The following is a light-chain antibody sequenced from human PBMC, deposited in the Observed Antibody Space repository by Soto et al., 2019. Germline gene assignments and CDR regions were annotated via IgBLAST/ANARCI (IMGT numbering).Light chain of an antibody. CDR1: SSDVGGYNY. J-gene: IGLJ1*01. Sequence: QSALTQPRSVSGSPGQSVTISCTGTSSDVGGYNYVSWYQQHPGKAPKLMIYDVSKRPSGVPDRFSGSKSGNTASLTISGLQAEDGADYFCCSYAGSYPLYVFGTGTNFT. CDR3: CSYAGSYPLYV. CDR2: DVS. V-gene: IGLV2-11*01.